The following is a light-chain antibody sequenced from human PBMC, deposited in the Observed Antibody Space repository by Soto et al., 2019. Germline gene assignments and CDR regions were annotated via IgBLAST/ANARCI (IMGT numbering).Light chain of an antibody. CDR3: QQYNNWPPLT. V-gene: IGKV3-15*01. CDR1: QSVSSN. J-gene: IGKJ4*01. CDR2: GAS. Sequence: EIVMTQSPATLSVSPGERATLSCRARQSVSSNLAWYQQKRGQAPRLLIYGASTRATGIPARFSGSGSGTEFTLTISSLQSEDFAVYYCQQYNNWPPLTFGGGTKVEIK.